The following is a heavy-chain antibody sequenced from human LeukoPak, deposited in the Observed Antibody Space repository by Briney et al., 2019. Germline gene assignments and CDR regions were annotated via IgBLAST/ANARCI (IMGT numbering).Heavy chain of an antibody. V-gene: IGHV5-51*01. D-gene: IGHD3-10*01. J-gene: IGHJ4*02. Sequence: GESLKISCKGSGYSITNYWIGWVRQMPGKGLEWMGIIFPGDSDTRYSPSFQGQVTISADKSISIVYLQWSSLKASDTAMYYCARHPDGSGSYDYWGQGTLVTVSS. CDR2: IFPGDSDT. CDR3: ARHPDGSGSYDY. CDR1: GYSITNYW.